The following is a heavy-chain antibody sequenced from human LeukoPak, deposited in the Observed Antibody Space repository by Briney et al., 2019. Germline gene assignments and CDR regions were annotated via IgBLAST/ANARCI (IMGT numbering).Heavy chain of an antibody. CDR3: AREAYDFWSGYYDY. CDR1: GGSISSGSYY. J-gene: IGHJ4*02. Sequence: SQILSLTCTVSGGSISSGSYYWSWIRQPAGKGLEWIGRIYSSGSTNYNPSLKSRVTISVDTSKNQFSLKLNSVSAADTAVYYCAREAYDFWSGYYDYWGQGTLVTVSS. V-gene: IGHV4-61*02. D-gene: IGHD3-3*01. CDR2: IYSSGST.